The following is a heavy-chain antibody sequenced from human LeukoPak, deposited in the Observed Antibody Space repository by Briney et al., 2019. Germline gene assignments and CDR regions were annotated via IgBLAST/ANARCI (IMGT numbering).Heavy chain of an antibody. Sequence: SETLSLTCTVSGGSISSSSYYWGWIRQPPGKGLEWIGYIYYSGSTNYNPSLKSRVTISVDTSKNQFSLKLSSVTAADTAVYYCASATKYYDFWSGYYALDYWGQGTLVTVSS. CDR1: GGSISSSSYY. D-gene: IGHD3-3*01. J-gene: IGHJ4*02. V-gene: IGHV4-61*05. CDR2: IYYSGST. CDR3: ASATKYYDFWSGYYALDY.